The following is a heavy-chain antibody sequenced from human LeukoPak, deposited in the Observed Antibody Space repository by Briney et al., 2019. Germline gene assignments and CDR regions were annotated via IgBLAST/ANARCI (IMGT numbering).Heavy chain of an antibody. CDR3: ARQSSGGSFRFDP. V-gene: IGHV4-39*01. J-gene: IGHJ5*02. CDR1: GGSISSSSYY. D-gene: IGHD1-14*01. Sequence: MPSETLSLTCTVSGGSISSSSYYWGWIRQPPGKGLEWIGSIYYSGSTYYNPSLKSRVTISVDTSKNQFSLKLSPVTAADTAVYYCARQSSGGSFRFDPWGQGTLVTVSS. CDR2: IYYSGST.